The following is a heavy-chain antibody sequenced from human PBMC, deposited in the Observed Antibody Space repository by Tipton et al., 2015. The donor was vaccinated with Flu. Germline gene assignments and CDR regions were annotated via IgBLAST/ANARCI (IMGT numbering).Heavy chain of an antibody. CDR2: INQDGSEM. Sequence: SLRLSCAASGFTFSSYEMNWVRQAPGKGLEWVANINQDGSEMYYVDSLKGRFTVSRDNAKSSLYLQMDSLRVEDTAVYYCGHGYGWIFDYWGQGIPVTVSS. CDR1: GFTFSSYE. V-gene: IGHV3-7*01. J-gene: IGHJ4*02. CDR3: GHGYGWIFDY. D-gene: IGHD3-22*01.